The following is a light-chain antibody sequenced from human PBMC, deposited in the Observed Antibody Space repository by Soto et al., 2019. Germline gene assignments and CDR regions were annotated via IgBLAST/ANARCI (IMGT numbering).Light chain of an antibody. CDR1: SSDVGAYNY. CDR2: DVT. CDR3: SSYTSSIVV. V-gene: IGLV2-14*01. Sequence: QSALTQPASVSGSPGQSITISCTGTSSDVGAYNYVSWYQQYPGKAPKLMIYDVTDRPSGVSNRFSGSKSGNTASLTISGLQAEDEADYYCSSYTSSIVVFGGGTKHRP. J-gene: IGLJ2*01.